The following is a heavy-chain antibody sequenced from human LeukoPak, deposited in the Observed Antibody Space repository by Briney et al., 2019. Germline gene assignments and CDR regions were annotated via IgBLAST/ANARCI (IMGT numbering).Heavy chain of an antibody. Sequence: PGGSLRLSCAASGFTFSSTGMSWVRQAPGEGLYWVSTISGSGDNTHYAESVRGRFTISRDNSKNTMYLEMNSLRAEDTAIYYCARDAGTAWPFDYWGQGALITVSS. CDR3: ARDAGTAWPFDY. J-gene: IGHJ4*02. CDR2: ISGSGDNT. CDR1: GFTFSSTG. D-gene: IGHD2-21*02. V-gene: IGHV3-23*01.